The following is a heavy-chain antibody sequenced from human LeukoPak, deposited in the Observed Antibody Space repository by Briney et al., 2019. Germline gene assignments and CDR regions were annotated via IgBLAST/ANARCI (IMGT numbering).Heavy chain of an antibody. J-gene: IGHJ4*02. D-gene: IGHD3-9*01. Sequence: SETLSLTCAVYGASFSDYCGNWIRQPPGKGLQWIGEINHRGITNYNPSLKSRVTISVDTSKNQFSLILTSVTAADTAVYYCARRKTPMNPLTGWGQGTLVTVSS. CDR2: INHRGIT. V-gene: IGHV4-34*01. CDR3: ARRKTPMNPLTG. CDR1: GASFSDYC.